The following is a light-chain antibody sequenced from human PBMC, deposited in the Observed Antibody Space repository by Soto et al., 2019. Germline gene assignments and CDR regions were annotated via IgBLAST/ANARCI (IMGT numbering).Light chain of an antibody. J-gene: IGLJ2*01. V-gene: IGLV6-57*01. Sequence: NFMLTQPHSVSEAPGKTVTISCTRSSGSLASNYVQWYQQRPGSSPTTVIYEDNQRPSGVPDRFSGSIDTSSNSASLTISGLKTEDEADYYCQSYDITNPRVVFGGGTKVTVL. CDR1: SGSLASNY. CDR3: QSYDITNPRVV. CDR2: EDN.